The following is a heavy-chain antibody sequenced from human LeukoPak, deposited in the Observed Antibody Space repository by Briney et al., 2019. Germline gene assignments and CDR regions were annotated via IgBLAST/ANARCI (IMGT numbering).Heavy chain of an antibody. CDR1: EFTFSGFA. CDR2: ISGSGDNT. Sequence: GGSLRLSCAASEFTFSGFAMSWVRRTPGKGLEWVSGISGSGDNTLYADSVKGRFTISRDNSKNTLYLEMNSLRAEDTAMYYCAKMKGHPLPKYYMDVWGQGTTVTVSS. D-gene: IGHD1-26*01. V-gene: IGHV3-23*01. CDR3: AKMKGHPLPKYYMDV. J-gene: IGHJ6*01.